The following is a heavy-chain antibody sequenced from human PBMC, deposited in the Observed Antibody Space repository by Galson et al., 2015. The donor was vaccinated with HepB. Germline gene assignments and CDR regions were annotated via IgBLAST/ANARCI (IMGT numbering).Heavy chain of an antibody. Sequence: SLRLSCAASGFTFSSYAMHWVRQAPGKGLEWVAVISYDGSNKYYADSVKGRFTISRDNSKNTLYLQMNSLRAEDTAVYYCASHGKSGRWGIQLLSRGDYWGQGTLVTVSS. V-gene: IGHV3-30-3*01. CDR2: ISYDGSNK. CDR1: GFTFSSYA. CDR3: ASHGKSGRWGIQLLSRGDY. D-gene: IGHD5-18*01. J-gene: IGHJ4*02.